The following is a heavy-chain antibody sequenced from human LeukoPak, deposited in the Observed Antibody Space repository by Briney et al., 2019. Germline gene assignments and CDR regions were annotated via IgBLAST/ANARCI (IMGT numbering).Heavy chain of an antibody. CDR1: GFTFSTCA. V-gene: IGHV3-23*01. CDR2: ISGSGGST. J-gene: IGHJ4*02. D-gene: IGHD3-10*01. Sequence: GGSLRLSCSASGFTFSTCAMNWVRQAPGEGLEWVSGISGSGGSTFSADSVKGRFTISRDNSKNTLYLQMNSLRAGDTAVYYCAKSRPTHYYDSGGALDYWGQGTLVTVSS. CDR3: AKSRPTHYYDSGGALDY.